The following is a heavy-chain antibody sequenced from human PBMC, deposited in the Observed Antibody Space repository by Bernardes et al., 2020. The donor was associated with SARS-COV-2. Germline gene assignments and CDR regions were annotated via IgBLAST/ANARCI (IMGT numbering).Heavy chain of an antibody. J-gene: IGHJ6*02. CDR1: GFTFSSYG. Sequence: GYLRRACAASGFTFSSYGMHWVRPAPGKGLEWVAVISYDGSNKYYADSVKGRFTISRDNSKNTLYLQMNSLRAEDTAVYYCAKDLEYYYGMDCWGQGTTGTVSS. V-gene: IGHV3-30*18. CDR3: AKDLEYYYGMDC. CDR2: ISYDGSNK.